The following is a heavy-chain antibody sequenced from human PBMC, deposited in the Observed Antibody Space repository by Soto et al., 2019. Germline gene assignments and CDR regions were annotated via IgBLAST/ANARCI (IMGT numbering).Heavy chain of an antibody. CDR1: GGTFSSYA. V-gene: IGHV1-69*01. J-gene: IGHJ5*02. CDR3: ARVGIEVAGTCWFGP. D-gene: IGHD6-19*01. Sequence: QVQLVQSGAEVKKPGSSVKVSCKASGGTFSSYAISWVRQAPGQGLEWMGGINPIFGTANYAQKFQGRVTITADESTSTAHIELSSPRSEDTAVYYCARVGIEVAGTCWFGPWGQKTLVTVAS. CDR2: INPIFGTA.